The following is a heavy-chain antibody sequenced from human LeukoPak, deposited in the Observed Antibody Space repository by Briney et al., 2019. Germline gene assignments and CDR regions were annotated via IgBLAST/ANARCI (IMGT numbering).Heavy chain of an antibody. D-gene: IGHD6-19*01. V-gene: IGHV4-34*01. CDR3: ARDPGIAVAGNEYYYYCYYMDV. CDR1: GGSFSGYS. J-gene: IGHJ6*03. CDR2: ISHSGIT. Sequence: SETLSLTCAVYGGSFSGYSWNWIRQPPGKGLEWIGEISHSGITNYNPSLKSRVTISVDTSKNQFSLKLSSVTAADTAVYYCARDPGIAVAGNEYYYYCYYMDVWGKGTTVTVSS.